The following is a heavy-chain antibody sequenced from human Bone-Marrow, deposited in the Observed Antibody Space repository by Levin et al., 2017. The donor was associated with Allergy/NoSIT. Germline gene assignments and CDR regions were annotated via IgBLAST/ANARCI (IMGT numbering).Heavy chain of an antibody. CDR2: IGGSGDKI. V-gene: IGHV3-23*01. J-gene: IGHJ4*02. CDR1: GFTFNDYA. Sequence: LSLTCVASGFTFNDYAMSWVRQAPGGRLEWVSAIGGSGDKIYYTDSVKGRFTISRDNSKDTLYLQMNSLTVEDTALYFCAKGVNPLHPYHFDSWGQGTLVTVST. CDR3: AKGVNPLHPYHFDS. D-gene: IGHD3-10*01.